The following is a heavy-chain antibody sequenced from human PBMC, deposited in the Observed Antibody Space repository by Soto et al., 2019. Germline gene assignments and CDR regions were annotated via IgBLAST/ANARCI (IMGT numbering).Heavy chain of an antibody. J-gene: IGHJ4*02. CDR3: ARSRYCSSTSCYTGPFDY. D-gene: IGHD2-2*02. Sequence: PGESLKISCNGSGYIFTSYWIGWVRQMPGKGLEWMGIIYPGDSDTRYSPSFQGQVTISADKSISTAYLQWSSLKASDTAMYYCARSRYCSSTSCYTGPFDYWGQGTLVTVSS. V-gene: IGHV5-51*01. CDR2: IYPGDSDT. CDR1: GYIFTSYW.